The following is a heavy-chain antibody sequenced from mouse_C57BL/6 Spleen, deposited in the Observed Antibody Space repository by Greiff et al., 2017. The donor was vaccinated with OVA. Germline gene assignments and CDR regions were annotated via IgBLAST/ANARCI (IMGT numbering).Heavy chain of an antibody. J-gene: IGHJ3*01. V-gene: IGHV5-9*01. CDR2: ISGGGGNT. CDR3: ARHDEGFAY. CDR1: GFTFSSYT. Sequence: EVKLVESGGGLVKPGGSLKLSCAASGFTFSSYTMSWVRQTPEKRLEWVATISGGGGNTYYPDSVKGRFTISRDNAKNTLYLQMSSLRSEDTALYYCARHDEGFAYWGQGTLVTVSA.